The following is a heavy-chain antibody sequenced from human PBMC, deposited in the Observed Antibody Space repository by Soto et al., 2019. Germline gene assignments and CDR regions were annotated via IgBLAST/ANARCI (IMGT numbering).Heavy chain of an antibody. CDR3: ARDAAYNDFWGGVTELYSYNMDV. CDR1: GYNFANYG. V-gene: IGHV1-18*01. J-gene: IGHJ6*02. D-gene: IGHD3-3*01. Sequence: QVQLVQSEAEVKKPGASLKVSCRASGYNFANYGISWVRQAPGQGLEWMGWISAHNGDTKYAQKVQGRVTMTADTSTSTAYMEMWSLRSDDTAVYYCARDAAYNDFWGGVTELYSYNMDVWGQGTTVTV. CDR2: ISAHNGDT.